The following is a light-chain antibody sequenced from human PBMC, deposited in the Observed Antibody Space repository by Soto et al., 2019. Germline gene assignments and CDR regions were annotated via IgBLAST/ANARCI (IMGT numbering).Light chain of an antibody. CDR1: QSVSSSY. V-gene: IGKV3-20*01. Sequence: ELVLTQSQGTLSLSPGERVTLSCRASQSVSSSYLGWYQQKPGQAPRLLIYGASNRATGIPDRFSGTGSGTDFTLTILRLEPEDFAVYYCQRYGSSPPYSFGQGTKL. CDR2: GAS. CDR3: QRYGSSPPYS. J-gene: IGKJ2*01.